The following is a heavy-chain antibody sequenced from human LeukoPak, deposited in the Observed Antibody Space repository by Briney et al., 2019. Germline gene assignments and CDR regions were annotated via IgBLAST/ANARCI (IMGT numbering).Heavy chain of an antibody. CDR1: GLTVSSHY. CDR3: ARALYYFDY. V-gene: IGHV3-53*01. J-gene: IGHJ4*02. CDR2: VYSDGST. Sequence: PGGSLRLSCAASGLTVSSHYMSWVRQAPGKGLEWVSLVYSDGSTYYADSVKGRFTISRDNSKNTLYLQMNSLRAEDTAVYYCARALYYFDYWGQGTLVTVSS.